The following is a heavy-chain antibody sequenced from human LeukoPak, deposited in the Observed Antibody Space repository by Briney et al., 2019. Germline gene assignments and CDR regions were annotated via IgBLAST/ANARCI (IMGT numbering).Heavy chain of an antibody. Sequence: KPSETLSLTCTVSGGSISSRPYYWGWIRQPPGKGLEWLGSFSYSGSTYYKPSLKSRVTISVDTSKNQFSLKLSSTTAADTAVYYCARLVGSSWYHEVLLGRDYWGQGTLVTVSS. CDR2: FSYSGST. V-gene: IGHV4-39*01. J-gene: IGHJ4*02. D-gene: IGHD6-13*01. CDR1: GGSISSRPYY. CDR3: ARLVGSSWYHEVLLGRDY.